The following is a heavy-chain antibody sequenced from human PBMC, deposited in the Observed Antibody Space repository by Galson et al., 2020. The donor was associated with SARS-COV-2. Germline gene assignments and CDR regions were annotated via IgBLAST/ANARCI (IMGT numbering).Heavy chain of an antibody. V-gene: IGHV3-23*01. D-gene: IGHD3-9*01. Sequence: GGSLRLSCEAFGFVFISFPMRWARQGPGKGLEWVAGISGSGFNTYYADSVKGRFTIARDNSKNTLSLQMNSLRVEDTAIYYCATFEWSSHMDAWGKGTTVTVSS. J-gene: IGHJ6*03. CDR3: ATFEWSSHMDA. CDR2: ISGSGFNT. CDR1: GFVFISFP.